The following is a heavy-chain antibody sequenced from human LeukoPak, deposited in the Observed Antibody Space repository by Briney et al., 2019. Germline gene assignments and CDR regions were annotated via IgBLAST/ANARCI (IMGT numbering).Heavy chain of an antibody. V-gene: IGHV3-74*01. CDR2: TNTDGRST. CDR1: GFTFSSYW. D-gene: IGHD3-16*02. CDR3: TRDSYQSDYYYGMDV. Sequence: GGSLRLSCAASGFTFSSYWMHWVRQAPGEGLLWVSRTNTDGRSTSYADSVKGRFTIPRDNARNTLYLQMNSLRVADTAVYYCTRDSYQSDYYYGMDVWGQGTTVTVSS. J-gene: IGHJ6*02.